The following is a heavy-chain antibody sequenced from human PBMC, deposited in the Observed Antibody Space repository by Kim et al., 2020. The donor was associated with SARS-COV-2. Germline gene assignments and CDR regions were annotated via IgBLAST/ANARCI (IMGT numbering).Heavy chain of an antibody. V-gene: IGHV3-23*01. Sequence: GGTLRLSCAASGFTFSSSAMSWVRQAPGKGREWVSAISSSGGSTYYADSVKGRFTISRDNSKNTLYLQMNSLRAEDTAVYYCAKTFQGVIALVQHWGQGTLVTVSS. CDR1: GFTFSSSA. J-gene: IGHJ1*01. CDR2: ISSSGGST. CDR3: AKTFQGVIALVQH. D-gene: IGHD2-8*02.